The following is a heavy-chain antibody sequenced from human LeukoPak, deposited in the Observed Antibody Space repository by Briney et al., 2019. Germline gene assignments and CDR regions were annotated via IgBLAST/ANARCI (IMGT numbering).Heavy chain of an antibody. Sequence: SETLSLTCTVSGDSISRNNYYWGWVRQPPGKGLEWFGSMFYGGSTYSSPSLKSRVTISVDTSKTHFSLKLSSVNAADTAVYYCVTTHSDILTESYYFDYWGQGTLVTVSS. J-gene: IGHJ4*02. V-gene: IGHV4-39*02. CDR1: GDSISRNNYY. CDR3: VTTHSDILTESYYFDY. D-gene: IGHD3-9*01. CDR2: MFYGGST.